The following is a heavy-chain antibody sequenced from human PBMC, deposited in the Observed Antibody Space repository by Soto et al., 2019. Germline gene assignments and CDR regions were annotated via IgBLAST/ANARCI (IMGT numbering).Heavy chain of an antibody. Sequence: QVQLVQSGAEVKKPGSSVKVSCKASGGTFSSYAINWVRQAPGQGLDWMGGIIPIFATADYAQKFQGRVTITADESTSTAYMELSSLRSDETAVYYCAQCLLGVNYYYGMDVWGQGTTVTVSS. V-gene: IGHV1-69*12. CDR1: GGTFSSYA. D-gene: IGHD3-16*01. CDR3: AQCLLGVNYYYGMDV. CDR2: IIPIFATA. J-gene: IGHJ6*02.